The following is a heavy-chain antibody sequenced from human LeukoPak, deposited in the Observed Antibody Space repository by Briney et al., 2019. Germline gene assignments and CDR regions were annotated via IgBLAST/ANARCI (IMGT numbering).Heavy chain of an antibody. CDR2: IIPIFGTA. CDR3: ATPIVVPAAMGAFDI. V-gene: IGHV1-69*13. Sequence: ASVRVSCKASGGTFSSYAISWVRQAPGQGLEWMGGIIPIFGTANYAQKFQGRVTITADESTSTAYMGLSSLRSEDTAVYYCATPIVVPAAMGAFDIWGQGTMVTVSS. CDR1: GGTFSSYA. D-gene: IGHD2-2*01. J-gene: IGHJ3*02.